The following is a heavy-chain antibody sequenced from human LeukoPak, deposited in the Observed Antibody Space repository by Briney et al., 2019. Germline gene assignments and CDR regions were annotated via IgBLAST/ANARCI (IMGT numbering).Heavy chain of an antibody. Sequence: VGSLRLSCAVSGFTFSDYWMHWVRQAPGKGLVWVSRIKSDGSSTRYADSVKGRFTISRDNAKNTLYLQMNSLRAEDTAVYYCARIGVRDYSNYPFDYWGQGTLVTVTS. CDR1: GFTFSDYW. V-gene: IGHV3-74*01. CDR3: ARIGVRDYSNYPFDY. J-gene: IGHJ4*02. D-gene: IGHD4-11*01. CDR2: IKSDGSST.